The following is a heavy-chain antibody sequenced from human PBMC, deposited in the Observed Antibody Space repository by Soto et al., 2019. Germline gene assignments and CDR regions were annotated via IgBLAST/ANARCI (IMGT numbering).Heavy chain of an antibody. CDR2: IYSSGGS. CDR1: GASVSSGDYY. Sequence: GPGPCLTSETLSLTCTVSGASVSSGDYYWSCIRQPPGKGLEWIGYIYSSGGSYYNPSLKGRLTISIDTSKNQFSLKLNSVTVADTAIYYCVGTGTTDDYWGRGTLVTVSS. J-gene: IGHJ4*02. CDR3: VGTGTTDDY. V-gene: IGHV4-30-4*01. D-gene: IGHD1-1*01.